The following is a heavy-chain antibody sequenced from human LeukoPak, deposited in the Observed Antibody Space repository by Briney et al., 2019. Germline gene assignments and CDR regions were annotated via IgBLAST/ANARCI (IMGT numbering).Heavy chain of an antibody. CDR1: GFSFSGHW. J-gene: IGHJ4*02. CDR2: ISPTGSTT. Sequence: PGGSLRLSCTASGFSFSGHWMHWARQLPGKGLVWVSRISPTGSTTSYADSVKGRFTVSRDNAKNSLYLQMNSLRAEDTAVYYCARDYRYSSSYPGPYFDFWGQGTLVTVSS. V-gene: IGHV3-74*01. D-gene: IGHD6-13*01. CDR3: ARDYRYSSSYPGPYFDF.